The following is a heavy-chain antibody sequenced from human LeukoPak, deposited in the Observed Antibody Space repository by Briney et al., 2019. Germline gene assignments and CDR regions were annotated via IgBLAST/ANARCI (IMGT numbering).Heavy chain of an antibody. Sequence: ASVKVSCKASGGTFSSYAISWVRQAPGQGLEWMGRIIPILGIANYAQKFQGRVTITADKSTSTAYMELSSLRSEDTAVYYCARAYCSSTSCYGAGYYCYYYGIDVWGQGTTVTVSS. CDR1: GGTFSSYA. CDR3: ARAYCSSTSCYGAGYYCYYYGIDV. D-gene: IGHD2-2*01. V-gene: IGHV1-69*04. CDR2: IIPILGIA. J-gene: IGHJ6*02.